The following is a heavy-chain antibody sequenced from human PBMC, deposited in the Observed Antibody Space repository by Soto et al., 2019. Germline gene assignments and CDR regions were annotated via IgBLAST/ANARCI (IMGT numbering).Heavy chain of an antibody. CDR3: AKDVGSGWYEAFDY. V-gene: IGHV3-23*01. D-gene: IGHD6-19*01. J-gene: IGHJ4*02. CDR2: IRSFDYRT. Sequence: PGGSLRLSCTASGFAFSQYGMSWVRQAPGKGLEWVSSIRSFDYRTNYADSVKGRFTISRDNSKSTLSLQMNSLRAEDTAVYYCAKDVGSGWYEAFDYWGPGTLVTVSS. CDR1: GFAFSQYG.